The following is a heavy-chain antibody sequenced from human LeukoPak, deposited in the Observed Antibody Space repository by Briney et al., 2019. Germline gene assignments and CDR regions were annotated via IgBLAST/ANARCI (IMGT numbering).Heavy chain of an antibody. V-gene: IGHV4-34*01. Sequence: SETLSLTCAVYGGSFSGYYWSWIRQPPGKGLEWIGEINHSGSTNYNPSLKSRVTISVDTSKNQFSLKLSSVTAADTAVYYCARVNEIESFWSGSTRGYYMDVWGKGTTVTVSS. CDR2: INHSGST. J-gene: IGHJ6*03. CDR1: GGSFSGYY. CDR3: ARVNEIESFWSGSTRGYYMDV. D-gene: IGHD3-3*01.